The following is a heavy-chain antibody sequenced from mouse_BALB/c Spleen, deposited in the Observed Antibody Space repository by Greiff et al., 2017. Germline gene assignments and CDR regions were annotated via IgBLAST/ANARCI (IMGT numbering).Heavy chain of an antibody. CDR1: GYSFTSYW. Sequence: QVQLQQSGPQLVRPGASVKISCKASGYSFTSYWMHWVKQRPGQGLEWIGIIDPSDSETRLNQKFKDKATLTVDKSSSTAYMQLSSPTSEDSAVYYCARLDGNYVDFDVWGAGTTVTVSS. J-gene: IGHJ1*01. D-gene: IGHD2-1*01. V-gene: IGHV1S126*01. CDR2: IDPSDSET. CDR3: ARLDGNYVDFDV.